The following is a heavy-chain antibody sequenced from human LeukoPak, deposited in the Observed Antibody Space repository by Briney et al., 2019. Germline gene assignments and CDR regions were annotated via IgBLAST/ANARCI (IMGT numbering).Heavy chain of an antibody. J-gene: IGHJ4*02. CDR1: GYTFTSYA. D-gene: IGHD5-12*01. V-gene: IGHV1-3*01. CDR3: ARDPTVYSGYVRGFCDY. CDR2: INAGNGNT. Sequence: ASVKVSCKASGYTFTSYAMHWVRQAPGQRLEWMGWINAGNGNTKYSQKFQGRVTITRDTSASTAYMELSSLRSEDTAVYYCARDPTVYSGYVRGFCDYWGQGTLVTVSS.